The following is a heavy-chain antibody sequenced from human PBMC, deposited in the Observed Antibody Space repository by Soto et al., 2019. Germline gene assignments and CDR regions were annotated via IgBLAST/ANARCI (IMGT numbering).Heavy chain of an antibody. J-gene: IGHJ6*02. CDR2: IWYDGSNK. D-gene: IGHD6-19*01. CDR3: ARVPMEQWGYGMDV. Sequence: QVQLVESGGGVVQPGRSLRLSCAASGFTFSSYGMHWVRQAPGKGLEWVAVIWYDGSNKYYADSVKGRFTISRDNSKNTLYLQMNSLRAEDTAVYYCARVPMEQWGYGMDVWGQGTTVTVSS. CDR1: GFTFSSYG. V-gene: IGHV3-33*01.